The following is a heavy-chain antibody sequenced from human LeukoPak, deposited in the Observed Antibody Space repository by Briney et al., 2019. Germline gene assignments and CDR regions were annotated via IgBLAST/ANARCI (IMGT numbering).Heavy chain of an antibody. J-gene: IGHJ3*02. Sequence: GGSLRLSCAASGFTVSSNYMSWVRRAPGKGLEWVSMLYSTGNTYYADSVKGRFTISTDNSKNTLYLQLNSLRVEDTAVYYCAKYYDAAFDIWGQGTVVTVSS. V-gene: IGHV3-53*01. CDR2: LYSTGNT. CDR1: GFTVSSNY. D-gene: IGHD5-12*01. CDR3: AKYYDAAFDI.